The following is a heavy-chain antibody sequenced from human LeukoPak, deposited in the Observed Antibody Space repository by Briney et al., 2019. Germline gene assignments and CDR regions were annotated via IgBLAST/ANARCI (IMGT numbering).Heavy chain of an antibody. CDR1: GFTFSSYS. D-gene: IGHD4-23*01. V-gene: IGHV3-21*01. CDR3: AKHRWTKQTRCYFDY. CDR2: ISSSSSYI. J-gene: IGHJ4*02. Sequence: GGSLRLSCAASGFTFSSYSMNWVRQAPGKGLEWVSSISSSSSYIYYADSVKGRFTISRDNAKNSLYLQMSSLRPDDTAVYYCAKHRWTKQTRCYFDYWGQGTLATVSS.